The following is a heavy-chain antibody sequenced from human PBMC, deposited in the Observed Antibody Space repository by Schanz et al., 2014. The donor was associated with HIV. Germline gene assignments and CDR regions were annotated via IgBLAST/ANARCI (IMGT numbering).Heavy chain of an antibody. CDR1: GFSFSSYW. J-gene: IGHJ6*02. Sequence: EVQLVESGGGLVQPGGSLRLSCAASGFSFSSYWMYWVRQAPGKGLVWVSRINNDGSSTSYADSVKGRFTISRDNAKNTLYLQMNSLRVEDTAIYYCARDPLPYYSDSGASFLNGLDVWGQGTTVTVSS. D-gene: IGHD3-22*01. CDR3: ARDPLPYYSDSGASFLNGLDV. CDR2: INNDGSST. V-gene: IGHV3-74*01.